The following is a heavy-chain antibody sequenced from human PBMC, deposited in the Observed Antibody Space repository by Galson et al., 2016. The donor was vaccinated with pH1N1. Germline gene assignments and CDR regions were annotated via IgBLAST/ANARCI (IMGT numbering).Heavy chain of an antibody. J-gene: IGHJ4*02. Sequence: SLRLSCAASGFTFSTYGMHWVRQAPGKGLEWVAFIRYDGSNKYYADSAKGRFTISRDSSNNTLYLQMNSLKAEDTAVYYCATDLKAFGITMVRGVGFDYWGQGTLVTVSS. CDR1: GFTFSTYG. CDR3: ATDLKAFGITMVRGVGFDY. D-gene: IGHD3-10*01. V-gene: IGHV3-30*02. CDR2: IRYDGSNK.